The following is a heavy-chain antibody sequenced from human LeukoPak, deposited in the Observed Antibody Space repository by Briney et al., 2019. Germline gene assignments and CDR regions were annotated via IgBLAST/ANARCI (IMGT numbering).Heavy chain of an antibody. J-gene: IGHJ4*02. CDR1: GFTFSSYG. CDR3: SKERVGGNYGDYAVDY. CDR2: IYRNGRKT. V-gene: IGHV3-23*05. D-gene: IGHD4-17*01. Sequence: GWSLRLSCAASGFTFSSYGMVWVRQAPGKGLEWVAAIYRNGRKTYYADSVKGRFTISRDNSKKTLDLQMNSLRADDTAVYYCSKERVGGNYGDYAVDYWGQGTLVTVSS.